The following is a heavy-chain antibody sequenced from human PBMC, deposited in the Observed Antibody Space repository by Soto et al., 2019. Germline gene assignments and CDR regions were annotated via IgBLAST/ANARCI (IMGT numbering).Heavy chain of an antibody. Sequence: QFQLVQSGAEEKKPGASVKVSCKASGYTFTSYAMHWVRQAPGQRLEWMGWINAGNGNTKYLQKFQGRVTITRDTSASTAYRELSSLRSEDTAVYYCARSIVVVTALDYWGQGTLVTVSS. V-gene: IGHV1-3*05. CDR1: GYTFTSYA. J-gene: IGHJ4*02. D-gene: IGHD2-21*02. CDR3: ARSIVVVTALDY. CDR2: INAGNGNT.